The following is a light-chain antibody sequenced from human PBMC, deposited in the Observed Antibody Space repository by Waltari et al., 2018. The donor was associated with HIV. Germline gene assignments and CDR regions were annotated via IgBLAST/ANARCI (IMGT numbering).Light chain of an antibody. V-gene: IGLV1-40*01. CDR2: GAN. J-gene: IGLJ3*02. CDR3: QSNDNGVSDSVV. Sequence: QSVLTQPPSVSGAPGQRGTISCTGSSNIGAGYDAQWYQQLPGTATKLLIYGANTPPPAFAVRFSVSKSGASASLAIAVLQAEDEADYYCQSNDNGVSDSVVFGGGTKVTVL. CDR1: SSNIGAGYD.